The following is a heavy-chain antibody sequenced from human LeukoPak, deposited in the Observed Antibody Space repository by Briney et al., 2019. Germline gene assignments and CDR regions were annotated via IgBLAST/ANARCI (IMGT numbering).Heavy chain of an antibody. V-gene: IGHV3-21*01. CDR2: ISSSSSYI. Sequence: PGGSLRLSCAASGFTFSNYSMAWVRQAPGKGLEWVSFISSSSSYIYYADSVKGRFTISRDNAKNSLYLQMNSLRTEDTALYYCAHTVTPRYFQFWGQGTPVTVSS. D-gene: IGHD4-17*01. CDR1: GFTFSNYS. J-gene: IGHJ1*01. CDR3: AHTVTPRYFQF.